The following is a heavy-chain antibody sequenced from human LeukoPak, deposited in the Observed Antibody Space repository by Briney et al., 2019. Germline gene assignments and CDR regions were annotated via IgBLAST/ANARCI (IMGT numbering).Heavy chain of an antibody. CDR3: ARDGGDIVVVPAAADYYMDV. CDR1: GFAFSSYS. CDR2: ISSGSSFK. J-gene: IGHJ6*03. D-gene: IGHD2-2*01. Sequence: GGSLRLSCAASGFAFSSYSMNWVRQAPGKGLEWVSFISSGSSFKYYADSVKGRFTISRDNAKNSLYLQMNSLRAEDTAVYYCARDGGDIVVVPAAADYYMDVWGKGTTVTVSS. V-gene: IGHV3-21*01.